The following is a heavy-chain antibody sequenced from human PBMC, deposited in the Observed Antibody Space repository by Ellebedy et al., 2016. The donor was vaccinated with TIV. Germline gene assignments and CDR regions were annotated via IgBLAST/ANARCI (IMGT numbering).Heavy chain of an antibody. Sequence: SVKVSCXASGGTFSSYAISWVRQAPGQGLEWMGGIIPIFGTANYAQKFQGRVTITADESTSTAYMELSSLRSEDTAVYYCARDGDHSSGWYGLGYWGQGTLVTVSS. CDR2: IIPIFGTA. CDR3: ARDGDHSSGWYGLGY. CDR1: GGTFSSYA. D-gene: IGHD6-19*01. J-gene: IGHJ4*02. V-gene: IGHV1-69*13.